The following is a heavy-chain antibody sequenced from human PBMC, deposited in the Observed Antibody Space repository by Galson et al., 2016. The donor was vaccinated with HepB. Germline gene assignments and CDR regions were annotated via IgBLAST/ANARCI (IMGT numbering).Heavy chain of an antibody. J-gene: IGHJ4*02. CDR3: ARTQGRSPTDDFDF. CDR2: IFAHDEK. CDR1: GFSLTNGLMG. Sequence: PALVKPTQTLTLTCTVSGFSLTNGLMGLSWLRQPPGESLQWLAHIFAHDEKVYTPPLKSRLALSRDISKNQVVLTITNLFPADTATYYCARTQGRSPTDDFDFWGPGILVTVSS. V-gene: IGHV2-26*01.